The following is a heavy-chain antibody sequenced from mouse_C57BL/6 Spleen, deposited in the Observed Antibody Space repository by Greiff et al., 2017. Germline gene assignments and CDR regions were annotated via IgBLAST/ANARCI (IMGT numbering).Heavy chain of an antibody. J-gene: IGHJ4*01. CDR2: INPNNGGT. CDR3: ARRGKDGYYAMDY. Sequence: EVKLQQSGPELVKPGASVKMSCKASGYTFTDYNMHWVKQSHGKSLEWIGYINPNNGGTSYNQKFKGKATLTVNKSSSTAYMELRSLTSEDSAVYYCARRGKDGYYAMDYWGQGTSVTVSS. V-gene: IGHV1-22*01. CDR1: GYTFTDYN. D-gene: IGHD2-3*01.